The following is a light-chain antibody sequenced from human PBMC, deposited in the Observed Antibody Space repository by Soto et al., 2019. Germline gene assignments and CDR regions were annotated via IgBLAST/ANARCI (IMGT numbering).Light chain of an antibody. J-gene: IGLJ3*02. V-gene: IGLV2-14*01. CDR3: SSYTSQSTVV. CDR2: DVS. Sequence: QSALTQPASVSGSPGQSIAISCTGTRSDVGGYNYVSWYQQPPGKAPKLIIYDVSDRPSGVSNRFSGSKSGNTASLTISGLQADYEADYYCSSYTSQSTVVFGGGTKLTVL. CDR1: RSDVGGYNY.